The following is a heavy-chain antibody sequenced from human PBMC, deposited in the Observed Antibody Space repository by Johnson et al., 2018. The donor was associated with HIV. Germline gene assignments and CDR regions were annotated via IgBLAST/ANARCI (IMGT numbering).Heavy chain of an antibody. CDR1: GFTFNRYG. D-gene: IGHD1-26*01. V-gene: IGHV3-30*04. CDR2: TSFDERGK. Sequence: QMLLVESGGGVVQPGRSLRLSCGASGFTFNRYGLHWVRQAPGKGLEWVATTSFDERGKHYTDSVKGRFTISRDNSKNALYLQLNSLRPEDTAVYYCARDGAIAGAATEALDLWGQGTMVIVSS. J-gene: IGHJ3*01. CDR3: ARDGAIAGAATEALDL.